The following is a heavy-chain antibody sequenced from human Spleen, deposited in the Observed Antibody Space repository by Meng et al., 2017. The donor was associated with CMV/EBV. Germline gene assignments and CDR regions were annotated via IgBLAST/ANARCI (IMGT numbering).Heavy chain of an antibody. V-gene: IGHV3-21*01. J-gene: IGHJ6*02. CDR1: GFTSNTYS. D-gene: IGHD6-13*01. Sequence: GGSLRISCAASGFTSNTYSMSWGRQAQGKGLEWVSSISSSSRYINYADSVKGRFTISRDNAKNSLYLQMNTLRAEDTAVYYCARGPPSSSWYDDYGMDVWGQGTTVTVSS. CDR2: ISSSSRYI. CDR3: ARGPPSSSWYDDYGMDV.